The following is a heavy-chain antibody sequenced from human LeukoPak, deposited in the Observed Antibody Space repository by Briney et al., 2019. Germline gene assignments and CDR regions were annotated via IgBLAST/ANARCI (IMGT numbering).Heavy chain of an antibody. CDR1: GFTFSSYA. V-gene: IGHV3-23*01. Sequence: GGSLRLSCAASGFTFSSYAMSWVRQAPGKGLEWVSAISGSGGSTYYADSVKGRFTISRDNAKNSLYLQLNSLRAEDTAVYYCARSRFYFDYWGQGTLVTVSS. CDR3: ARSRFYFDY. J-gene: IGHJ4*02. CDR2: ISGSGGST.